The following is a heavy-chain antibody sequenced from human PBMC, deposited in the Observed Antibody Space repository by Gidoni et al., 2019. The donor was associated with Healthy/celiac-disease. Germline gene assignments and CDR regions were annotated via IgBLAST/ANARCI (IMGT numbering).Heavy chain of an antibody. D-gene: IGHD3-10*01. J-gene: IGHJ6*02. V-gene: IGHV4-34*01. Sequence: QVQLQQWGSGLLKPSETLYLTCAVHGRSFSGYFWSWLRQPPGKGLEWLGEINHSGSTNYNPSVKSRVTISVDTSKSQFSLKLGSVTAADTDVYYCARARLWFGEHYGMDVWGQGTTVTVSS. CDR3: ARARLWFGEHYGMDV. CDR1: GRSFSGYF. CDR2: INHSGST.